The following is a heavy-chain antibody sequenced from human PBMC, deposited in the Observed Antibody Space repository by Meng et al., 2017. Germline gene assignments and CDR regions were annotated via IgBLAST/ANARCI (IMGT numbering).Heavy chain of an antibody. CDR2: INSDVSST. V-gene: IGHV3-74*01. D-gene: IGHD2-21*02. CDR1: GFTFSSYW. J-gene: IGHJ4*02. Sequence: GESLKISCAASGFTFSSYWMHWVRQAPGKGLVWVSRINSDVSSTSYADSVKGRFTISRDNSKNTLYLQMNSLRAEDTAVYYCARGKLAYCGGDCYVFDYWGQGTLVTVSS. CDR3: ARGKLAYCGGDCYVFDY.